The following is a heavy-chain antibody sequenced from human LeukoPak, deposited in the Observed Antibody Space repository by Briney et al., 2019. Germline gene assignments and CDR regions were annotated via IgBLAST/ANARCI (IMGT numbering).Heavy chain of an antibody. J-gene: IGHJ5*02. V-gene: IGHV4-59*08. Sequence: SETLSLTCTVSGGSNSNYYWSWIRQPPGKGLEWIGYIYYSGSTNYNPSLKSRATISVDTSKNQFSLKLSSVTAADTAVYYCARHTAEKYNWFDRWGQGTLVTVSS. CDR2: IYYSGST. CDR1: GGSNSNYY. D-gene: IGHD5-24*01. CDR3: ARHTAEKYNWFDR.